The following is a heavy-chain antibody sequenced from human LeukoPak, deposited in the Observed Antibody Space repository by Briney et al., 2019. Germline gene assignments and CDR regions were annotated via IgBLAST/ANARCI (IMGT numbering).Heavy chain of an antibody. V-gene: IGHV4-38-2*01. CDR1: GFSISRVYY. CDR2: VYHSGSA. CDR3: ARVHRDIIILPAGVGLEGFDP. Sequence: AGTLSLTCAVSGFSISRVYYCCCLRDPREGGVEWIESVYHSGSAYYTPSLQSRFTISIDIAKNQFSLELTSVTAADTAVYFCARVHRDIIILPAGVGLEGFDPWGPGSLVTVSS. J-gene: IGHJ5*02. D-gene: IGHD3/OR15-3a*01.